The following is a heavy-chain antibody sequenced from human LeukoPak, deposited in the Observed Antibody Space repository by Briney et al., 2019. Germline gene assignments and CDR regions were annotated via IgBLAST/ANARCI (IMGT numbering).Heavy chain of an antibody. V-gene: IGHV3-23*01. CDR1: GFTFNRNA. CDR3: VRRGDASSGWGDHDF. D-gene: IGHD6-19*01. J-gene: IGHJ4*02. Sequence: GGSLRLTCAASGFTFNRNAISWVRQAPGKGLEWVSTIGGSGDKTFYADSVKGRFTISRDNSKNMVHLQMNSLTGEDTALYYCVRRGDASSGWGDHDFWGQGALVTVSS. CDR2: IGGSGDKT.